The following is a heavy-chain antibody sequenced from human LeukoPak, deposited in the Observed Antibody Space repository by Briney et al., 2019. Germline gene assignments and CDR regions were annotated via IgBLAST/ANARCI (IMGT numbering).Heavy chain of an antibody. J-gene: IGHJ5*02. Sequence: SETLSLTCSVSAGSISSYYWSWIRQPPGQGLEWIGYIDYSGSTNYNPSLKRRVTISVDTSKNQFSLKLSSVTAADTAVYYCARRGSDYVWGSYRYFWFDPWGQGTLVTVSS. D-gene: IGHD3-16*02. CDR3: ARRGSDYVWGSYRYFWFDP. V-gene: IGHV4-59*08. CDR2: IDYSGST. CDR1: AGSISSYY.